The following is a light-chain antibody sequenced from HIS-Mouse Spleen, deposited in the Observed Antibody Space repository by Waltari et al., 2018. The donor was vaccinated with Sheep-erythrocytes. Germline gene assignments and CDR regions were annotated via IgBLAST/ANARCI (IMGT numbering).Light chain of an antibody. CDR3: CSYAGSYNYV. J-gene: IGLJ1*01. CDR1: SSDGGGYNY. CDR2: DVS. V-gene: IGLV2-11*01. Sequence: QSALTQPRSASGSPGQSVNIPCTGTSSDGGGYNYVSWYQQHPGKAPKLMIYDVSKRPSGVPDRFSGSKSGNTASLTISGLQAEDEADYYCCSYAGSYNYVFGTGTKVTVL.